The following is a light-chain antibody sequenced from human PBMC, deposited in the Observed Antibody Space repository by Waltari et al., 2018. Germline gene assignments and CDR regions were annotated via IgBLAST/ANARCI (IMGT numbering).Light chain of an antibody. V-gene: IGKV2-40*01. CDR3: MQHKALPYS. Sequence: DIVMTQTPLSLPVTPGEPASISCRSSQSLLHTDGYTYLDWYLQKPGQSPQLLIYGGSNRASVVPDSFSGSGSGTDFTLKISKVEAEDVGVYYCMQHKALPYSFGQGTKVEIK. CDR2: GGS. J-gene: IGKJ2*03. CDR1: QSLLHTDGYTY.